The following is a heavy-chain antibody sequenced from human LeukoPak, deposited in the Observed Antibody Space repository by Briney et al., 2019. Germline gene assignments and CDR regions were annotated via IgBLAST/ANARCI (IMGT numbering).Heavy chain of an antibody. D-gene: IGHD5-12*01. CDR2: IYYSGST. CDR1: GGSISSSSYY. CDR3: ASDYRYSGYGMHV. J-gene: IGHJ6*04. Sequence: SETLSLTCTVSGGSISSSSYYWGWIRQPPGKGLEWIGSIYYSGSTYYNPSLKSRVTISVDTSKNQFSLKLSSVTAADTAVYYCASDYRYSGYGMHVWGKGTTVTVSS. V-gene: IGHV4-39*07.